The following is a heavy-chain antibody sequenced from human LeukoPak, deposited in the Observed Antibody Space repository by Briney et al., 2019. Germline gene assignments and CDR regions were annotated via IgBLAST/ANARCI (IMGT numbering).Heavy chain of an antibody. CDR1: GYTFTGYY. CDR2: INPNSGGT. J-gene: IGHJ2*01. D-gene: IGHD6-19*01. CDR3: ARYSSGWYFDL. Sequence: ASVKVSCKTSGYTFTGYYMHWVRQAPGQGLEWMVWINPNSGGTNYAQKFQGRVTMTRDTPIITAYRALNALRSDDTSGYYCARYSSGWYFDLWGRGTLVTVSS. V-gene: IGHV1-2*02.